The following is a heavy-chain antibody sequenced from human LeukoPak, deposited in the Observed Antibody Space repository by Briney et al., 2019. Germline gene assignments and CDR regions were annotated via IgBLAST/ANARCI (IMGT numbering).Heavy chain of an antibody. CDR1: GYTFTGYY. J-gene: IGHJ4*02. CDR3: ARTYYYDSSGYYYDY. CDR2: INPNSGGT. V-gene: IGHV1-2*02. D-gene: IGHD3-22*01. Sequence: ASVKVSCKASGYTFTGYYMHWVRQAPGQGLEWMGWINPNSGGTNYAQKFQGRVTMTRGTSISTAYMELSRLRSDDTAVYYCARTYYYDSSGYYYDYWGQGTLVTVSS.